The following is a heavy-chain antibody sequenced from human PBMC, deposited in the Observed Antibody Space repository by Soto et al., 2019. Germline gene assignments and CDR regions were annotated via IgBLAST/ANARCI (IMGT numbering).Heavy chain of an antibody. CDR2: ISGSGSRT. J-gene: IGHJ4*02. CDR3: ARESKGTLSSWYPFDY. CDR1: GFTFSSYA. Sequence: EVQLLESGGGLVQPGGSLRLPCAASGFTFSSYAMSWVRQAPGKGLEWVSGISGSGSRTYYADSVKGRFTISSNSSKNKLYLQMNSLRADDTAVYYCARESKGTLSSWYPFDYWGQGTLVTVSS. D-gene: IGHD6-13*01. V-gene: IGHV3-23*01.